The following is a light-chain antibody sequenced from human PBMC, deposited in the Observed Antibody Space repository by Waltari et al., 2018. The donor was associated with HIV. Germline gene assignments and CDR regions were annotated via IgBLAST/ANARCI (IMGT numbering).Light chain of an antibody. J-gene: IGLJ3*02. CDR3: QAWDSSTWM. CDR1: HLGDKY. V-gene: IGLV3-1*01. CDR2: QDG. Sequence: SYELTQPPSVSVSPGQTARITCSGDHLGDKYACWYQQTPGQSPVLVIYQDGKRPSGIPERFSGSNSGNTATLIISGTQAMDEADYYCQAWDSSTWMFGGGTKLTVL.